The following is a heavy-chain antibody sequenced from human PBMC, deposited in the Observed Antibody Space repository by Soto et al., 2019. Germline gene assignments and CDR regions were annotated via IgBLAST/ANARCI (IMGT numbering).Heavy chain of an antibody. CDR1: GGSISSSHW. CDR2: VYHSGSS. V-gene: IGHV4-4*02. J-gene: IGHJ4*02. Sequence: QVQLQESGPGLVKASGTLSVTCAVSGGSISSSHWWSWVRQPPGKGLEWIGEVYHSGSSNYNPSLQSRITISVDKSKNQFSLKVSSVTAADTALYYCASHRGSTYGPYDYWGQGILVTVSS. CDR3: ASHRGSTYGPYDY. D-gene: IGHD5-18*01.